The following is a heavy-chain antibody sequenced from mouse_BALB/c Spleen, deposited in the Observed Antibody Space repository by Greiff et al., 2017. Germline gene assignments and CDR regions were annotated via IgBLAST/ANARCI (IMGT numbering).Heavy chain of an antibody. J-gene: IGHJ4*01. CDR2: ISTYYGDA. Sequence: VQGVESGAELVRPGVSVKISCKGSGYTFTDYAMHWVKQSHAKSLEWIGVISTYYGDASYNQKFKGKATMTVDKSSSTAYMELARLTSEDSAIYYCARPGPYAMDYWGQGTSVTVSS. V-gene: IGHV1S137*01. CDR1: GYTFTDYA. CDR3: ARPGPYAMDY.